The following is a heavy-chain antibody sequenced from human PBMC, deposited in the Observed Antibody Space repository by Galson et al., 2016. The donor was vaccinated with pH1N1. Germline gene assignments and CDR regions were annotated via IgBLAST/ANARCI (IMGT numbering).Heavy chain of an antibody. CDR1: GFSLSGSGMS. Sequence: PALVKPTQTLTLTCTLSGFSLSGSGMSVSWIRQPPGKALEWLARIDWDDDKFYSTSLQTRLTISKDTSKNQVVLTMTNMDPVDTATYYCARTKRRGGWAFDIWGQGTIITVSS. J-gene: IGHJ3*02. CDR3: ARTKRRGGWAFDI. V-gene: IGHV2-70*17. D-gene: IGHD6-19*01. CDR2: IDWDDDK.